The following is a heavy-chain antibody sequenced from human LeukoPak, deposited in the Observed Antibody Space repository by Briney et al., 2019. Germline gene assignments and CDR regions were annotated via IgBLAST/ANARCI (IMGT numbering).Heavy chain of an antibody. CDR1: GGSISSSY. J-gene: IGHJ5*02. Sequence: SETLSLTCTVSGGSISSSYWSWLRQPPGKGLEWIGYIYYSGITNYNPSLKSRVTMLIDTSKNQFSLKLSSVTAADTAVYYCARGRYSAGDNWCDPWGQGTLVTVSS. V-gene: IGHV4-59*01. D-gene: IGHD3-9*01. CDR3: ARGRYSAGDNWCDP. CDR2: IYYSGIT.